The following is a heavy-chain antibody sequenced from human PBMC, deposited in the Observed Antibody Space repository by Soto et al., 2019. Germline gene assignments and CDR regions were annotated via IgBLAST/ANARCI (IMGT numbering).Heavy chain of an antibody. CDR2: MNPNSGNT. CDR1: GYTFTSYD. CDR3: ARATVTTRGVYYYGMDV. J-gene: IGHJ6*02. Sequence: ASVKVSCKASGYTFTSYDINWVRQATGQGLERMGWMNPNSGNTGYAQKFQGRVTMTRNTSISTAYMELSSLRSEDTAVYYCARATVTTRGVYYYGMDVWGQGTTVTVSS. D-gene: IGHD4-4*01. V-gene: IGHV1-8*01.